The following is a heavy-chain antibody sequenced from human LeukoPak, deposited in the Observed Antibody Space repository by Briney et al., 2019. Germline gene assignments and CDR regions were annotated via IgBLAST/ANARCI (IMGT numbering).Heavy chain of an antibody. CDR2: IHPSGGST. D-gene: IGHD2-15*01. CDR3: ARILPRYCSGGSCPSLVLYGMDV. J-gene: IGHJ6*02. Sequence: ASVKVSCKASGYTFTSYYMHWVRQAPGQGREWMGIIHPSGGSTSYAQKFQGRVTMTRDTSTSTVYMELSSLRSEDTAVYYCARILPRYCSGGSCPSLVLYGMDVWGQGTTVTVSS. CDR1: GYTFTSYY. V-gene: IGHV1-46*01.